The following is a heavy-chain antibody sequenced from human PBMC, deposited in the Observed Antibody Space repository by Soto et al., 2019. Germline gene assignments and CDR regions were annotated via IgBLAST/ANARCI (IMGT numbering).Heavy chain of an antibody. J-gene: IGHJ4*02. CDR3: ATYDVGTIIQDY. Sequence: PSETLSLTCAISGGSSSSHSKSWVRQPPGKGLEWIGEIHHDGGTNYNPSLKSRVTISGDTSKNHFSLELSSVTAADTAVYYCATYDVGTIIQDYWGQGTLVTVSS. CDR1: GGSSSSHS. V-gene: IGHV4-34*01. CDR2: IHHDGGT. D-gene: IGHD2-21*02.